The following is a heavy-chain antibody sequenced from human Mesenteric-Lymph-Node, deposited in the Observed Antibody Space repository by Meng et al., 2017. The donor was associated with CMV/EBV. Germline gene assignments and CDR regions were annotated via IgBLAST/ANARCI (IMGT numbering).Heavy chain of an antibody. V-gene: IGHV3-21*01. J-gene: IGHJ4*02. CDR3: ARDLGDLESYFDY. D-gene: IGHD3-16*01. Sequence: CAASGFNFSSYSMNWVRQAPGKGLEWVSSISSSSSYRYYADSMKGRFTISRDNAKNSLYLQMNSLRAEDTAVYYCARDLGDLESYFDYWGQGTLVTVSS. CDR2: ISSSSSYR. CDR1: GFNFSSYS.